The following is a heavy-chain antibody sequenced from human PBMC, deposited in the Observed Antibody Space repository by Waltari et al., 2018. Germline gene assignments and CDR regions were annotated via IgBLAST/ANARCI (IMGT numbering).Heavy chain of an antibody. CDR2: VNPNTGAT. CDR1: GYTFINHE. D-gene: IGHD3-3*01. V-gene: IGHV1-8*02. Sequence: QVQLVQSGAEVLRPGASVTVSCPASGYTFINHEIHSVRQAAGQGLEWMGWVNPNTGATAYVQKFQGRITMTWDTFISTAYMELSNLISDDTAVLYCARGRDVFANFDYNWFDPWGQGTLVTVSS. J-gene: IGHJ5*02. CDR3: ARGRDVFANFDYNWFDP.